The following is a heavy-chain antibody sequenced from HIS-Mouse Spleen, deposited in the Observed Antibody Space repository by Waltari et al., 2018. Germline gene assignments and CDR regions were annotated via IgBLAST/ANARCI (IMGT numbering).Heavy chain of an antibody. J-gene: IGHJ2*01. CDR2: IYYSGST. D-gene: IGHD6-13*01. V-gene: IGHV4-39*07. Sequence: QLQLQESGPGLVKPSEPRSLTSTVPGGPISISSYYWAGTRQPPGKGLEGIGSIYYSGSTYYNPSLKSRVTISVDTSKNQFSLKLSSVTAADTAVYYCAREIPYSSSWYDWYFDLWGRGTLVTVSS. CDR3: AREIPYSSSWYDWYFDL. CDR1: GGPISISSYY.